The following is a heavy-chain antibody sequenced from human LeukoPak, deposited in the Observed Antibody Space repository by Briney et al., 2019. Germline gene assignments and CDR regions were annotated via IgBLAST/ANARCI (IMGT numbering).Heavy chain of an antibody. CDR1: GGSITSNNW. V-gene: IGHV4-4*02. Sequence: PSGTLSLTCAVSGGSITSNNWWSWVRQPPGKGLEWIGEIYYSGSANQNPSLKSRVVISIDKSKNQFSLKLNSVTAADTAMYYCARGGYYASGSYGERGQGILVTVSS. CDR2: IYYSGSA. D-gene: IGHD3-10*01. CDR3: ARGGYYASGSYGE. J-gene: IGHJ1*01.